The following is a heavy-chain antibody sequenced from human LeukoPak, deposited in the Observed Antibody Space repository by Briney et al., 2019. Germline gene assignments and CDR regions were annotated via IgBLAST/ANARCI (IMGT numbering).Heavy chain of an antibody. CDR1: GFTFSSYS. D-gene: IGHD4-17*01. Sequence: GGSLRLSCAASGFTFSSYSMNWVRQAPGKGLEWVSFISSSRSYIYYADSVKGRFTISRDNAKNSLYLQMNSLRAEDTAVYYCARAGDYGDYRGIEAFDIWGQGTMVTVSS. CDR3: ARAGDYGDYRGIEAFDI. J-gene: IGHJ3*02. CDR2: ISSSRSYI. V-gene: IGHV3-21*01.